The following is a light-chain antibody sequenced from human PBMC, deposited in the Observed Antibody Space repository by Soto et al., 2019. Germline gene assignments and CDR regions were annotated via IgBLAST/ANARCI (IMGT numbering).Light chain of an antibody. CDR3: QQYRDSRT. CDR2: GAS. Sequence: EIVCTQSPCTLSLCRLEIATLSCRASQSISSYLAWYQQKPGQAPRLLIYGASSRATGIPDRFSGSGSGTDFTLTISRLETEDFAVYYCQQYRDSRTFGQGTKVDIK. CDR1: QSISSY. J-gene: IGKJ1*01. V-gene: IGKV3-20*01.